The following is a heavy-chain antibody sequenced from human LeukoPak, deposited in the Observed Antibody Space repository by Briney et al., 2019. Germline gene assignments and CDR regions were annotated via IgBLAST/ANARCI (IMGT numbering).Heavy chain of an antibody. CDR3: AELGITMIGGV. D-gene: IGHD3-10*02. J-gene: IGHJ6*04. CDR2: IKQDGTEK. V-gene: IGHV3-7*01. Sequence: GGSLRLSCAASGFSFSNYWMIWVRQAPEKGLEWVATIKQDGTEKPYVDSVKGRFTISRDNAKNSLLLQMNSLRAEDTAVYYCAELGITMIGGVWGKGTTVTISS. CDR1: GFSFSNYW.